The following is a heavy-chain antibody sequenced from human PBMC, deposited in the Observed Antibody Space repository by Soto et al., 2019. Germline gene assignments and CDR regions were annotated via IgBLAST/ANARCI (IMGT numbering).Heavy chain of an antibody. V-gene: IGHV3-23*01. CDR3: AKDGPPSPKKIAVAQFGYFDY. CDR1: GFTFSSYA. J-gene: IGHJ4*02. CDR2: ISGSGGST. Sequence: GGSLRLSCAASGFTFSSYAMSWVRQAPGKGLEWVSAISGSGGSTYYADSVKGRFTITRDNSKNTLYLQMNSLRAEATAVSYCAKDGPPSPKKIAVAQFGYFDYWGQGTLVTVSS. D-gene: IGHD6-19*01.